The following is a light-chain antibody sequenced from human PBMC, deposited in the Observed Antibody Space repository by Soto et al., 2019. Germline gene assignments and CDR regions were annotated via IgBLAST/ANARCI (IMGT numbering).Light chain of an antibody. CDR1: QTISTY. CDR2: AAS. Sequence: DIQMTQSPSSLSASVGDRVTITCRASQTISTYLHWYQQKPGKAPKLLIYAASSLQSGVPSRFSGSGSGTDFTLTISSLQPEDFATYFCQQSHSIPYIFGQGTKLQLK. CDR3: QQSHSIPYI. V-gene: IGKV1-39*01. J-gene: IGKJ2*01.